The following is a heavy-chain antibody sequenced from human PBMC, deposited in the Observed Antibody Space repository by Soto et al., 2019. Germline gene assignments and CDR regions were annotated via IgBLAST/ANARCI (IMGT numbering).Heavy chain of an antibody. CDR2: IYYSGST. Sequence: QLQLQESGPGLVKPSETLSLTCTVSGGSISSSSYYWGWIRQPPGKGLEWIGSIYYSGSTYYTPSLKRRVTLSVDTSKNQFSRKLSSVTAADTAVYYCARLEYQLLYFDYWGQGTLVTVSS. J-gene: IGHJ4*02. V-gene: IGHV4-39*01. D-gene: IGHD2-2*01. CDR3: ARLEYQLLYFDY. CDR1: GGSISSSSYY.